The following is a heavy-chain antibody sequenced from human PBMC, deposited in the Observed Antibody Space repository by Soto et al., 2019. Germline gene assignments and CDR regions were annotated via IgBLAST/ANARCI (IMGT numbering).Heavy chain of an antibody. V-gene: IGHV4-34*01. Sequence: SETLSLTCAVYGESFIGYYWTWIRQPPGKGLEWIGEINHRGSANYNPSLKSRVTISVDTSNNQFSLELSSVTAADTSVYYCARTDIVTTNCFDPWGQGTLVTVSS. J-gene: IGHJ5*02. D-gene: IGHD5-12*01. CDR1: GESFIGYY. CDR2: INHRGSA. CDR3: ARTDIVTTNCFDP.